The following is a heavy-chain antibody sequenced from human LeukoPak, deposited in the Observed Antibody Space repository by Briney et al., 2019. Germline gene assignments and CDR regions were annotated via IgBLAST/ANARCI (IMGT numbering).Heavy chain of an antibody. D-gene: IGHD6-13*01. CDR1: GFTFSSYS. CDR2: ISSSSSYI. J-gene: IGHJ4*02. CDR3: ASIAGSSWSFSNDY. Sequence: PGGSLRLSCAASGFTFSSYSMNWVRQAPGKGLEWVSSISSSSSYIYYADSVKGRFTISRDNAKNSLYLQMNSLRAEDTAVYYCASIAGSSWSFSNDYWGQGTLVTVSS. V-gene: IGHV3-21*01.